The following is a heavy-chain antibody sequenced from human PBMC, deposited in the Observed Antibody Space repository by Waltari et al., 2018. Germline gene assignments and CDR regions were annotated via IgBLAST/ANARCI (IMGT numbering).Heavy chain of an antibody. Sequence: EVQVLESGGGLVQPGGSLRLTCTASGFIFNNYAINWVRQAPGKGLEGGSGINGYGDKTYYADSVRGRFTLSRDNSRNTLSLQMNSLRAEDTAVYYCAKAHFYDNSGYMENWGQGTLVTVSS. J-gene: IGHJ4*02. V-gene: IGHV3-23*01. CDR2: INGYGDKT. CDR1: GFIFNNYA. D-gene: IGHD3-22*01. CDR3: AKAHFYDNSGYMEN.